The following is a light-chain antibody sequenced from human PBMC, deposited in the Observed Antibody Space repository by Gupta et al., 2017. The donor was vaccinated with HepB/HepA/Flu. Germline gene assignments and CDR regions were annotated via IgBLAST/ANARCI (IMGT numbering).Light chain of an antibody. J-gene: IGLJ2*01. CDR1: SGSIAHNY. CDR2: ENK. CDR3: QSSDLISQI. Sequence: NFMLTQPHSVSEFPGTTVTISCPRSSGSIAHNYVQWYQQRPGSAPTTVIYENKDRPSGVPDRFSGSIDRSSNSASLTISGLRAEDEAVYYCQSSDLISQIFGGGTRLTVL. V-gene: IGLV6-57*03.